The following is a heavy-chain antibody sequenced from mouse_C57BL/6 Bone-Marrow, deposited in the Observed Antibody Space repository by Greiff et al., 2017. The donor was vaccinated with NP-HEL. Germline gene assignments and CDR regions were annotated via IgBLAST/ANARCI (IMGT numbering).Heavy chain of an antibody. Sequence: EVKLVESEGGLVQPGSSMKLSCTASGFTFSDYSMAWVRQVPEKGLEWVANINYDGSSTNYLDSLKSSFILSRDKAKNILYLQMSSLKSEDTATYYCAREGGLRRRTYAMDYWGQGTSVTVSS. CDR3: AREGGLRRRTYAMDY. CDR2: INYDGSST. J-gene: IGHJ4*01. CDR1: GFTFSDYS. V-gene: IGHV5-16*01. D-gene: IGHD2-4*01.